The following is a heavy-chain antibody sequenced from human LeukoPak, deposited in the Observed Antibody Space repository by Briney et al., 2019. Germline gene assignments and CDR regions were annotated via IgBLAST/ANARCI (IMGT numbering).Heavy chain of an antibody. V-gene: IGHV3-30*02. CDR3: ARRDSGYDSAHGYYYYYYMDV. J-gene: IGHJ6*03. CDR1: GFTFSNYG. CDR2: IRFDGSNK. Sequence: GGSLRLSCAASGFTFSNYGVHWVRQAPGKGLEWVSFIRFDGSNKYYADSVKGRFTISRDNAKNSLYLQMNSLRAEDTAVYYCARRDSGYDSAHGYYYYYYMDVWGKGTTVTISS. D-gene: IGHD5-12*01.